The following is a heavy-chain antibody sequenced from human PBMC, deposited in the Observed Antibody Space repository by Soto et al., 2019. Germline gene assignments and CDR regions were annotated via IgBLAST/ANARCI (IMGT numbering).Heavy chain of an antibody. V-gene: IGHV4-59*08. CDR1: GRSISSYY. Sequence: SETLSLTCTVSGRSISSYYWSWIRQPPGKGLEWIGYIYYSGSTNYNPSLKSRVTISVDTSKNQFSLKLSSVTAADTAVYYCARRVLGYCTNGVCRTGDYYYYYMDVWGKGTTVTVSS. J-gene: IGHJ6*03. CDR2: IYYSGST. D-gene: IGHD2-8*01. CDR3: ARRVLGYCTNGVCRTGDYYYYYMDV.